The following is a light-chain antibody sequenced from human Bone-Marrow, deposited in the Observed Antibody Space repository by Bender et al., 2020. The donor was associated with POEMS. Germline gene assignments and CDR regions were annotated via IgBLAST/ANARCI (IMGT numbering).Light chain of an antibody. CDR2: DVS. J-gene: IGLJ1*01. CDR1: SSDIGVYNY. Sequence: QSALTQPRSVSGSPGQSITISCTGTSSDIGVYNYVSWYQQHPGKAPQLMIYDVSNRPSGASSRFSGSKSGNTASLTISGLQAEDEADYYCSSYTSTSTAYVFGTGTKVTVL. CDR3: SSYTSTSTAYV. V-gene: IGLV2-14*03.